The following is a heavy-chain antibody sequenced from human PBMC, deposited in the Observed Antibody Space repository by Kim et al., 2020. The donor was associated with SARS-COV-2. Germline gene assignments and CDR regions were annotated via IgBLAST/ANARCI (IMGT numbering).Heavy chain of an antibody. CDR1: GYTFTSYG. V-gene: IGHV1-18*01. CDR3: ARDRCSGGSCFPLYYYYGMDV. J-gene: IGHJ6*02. Sequence: ASVKVSCKASGYTFTSYGISWVRQAPGQGLEWMGWISAYNGNTNYAQKLQGRVTMTTDTSTSTAYMELRSLRSDDTAVYYCARDRCSGGSCFPLYYYYGMDVWGQGTTVTVSS. CDR2: ISAYNGNT. D-gene: IGHD2-15*01.